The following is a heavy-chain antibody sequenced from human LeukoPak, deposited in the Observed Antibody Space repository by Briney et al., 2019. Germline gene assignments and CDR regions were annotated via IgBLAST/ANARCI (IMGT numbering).Heavy chain of an antibody. J-gene: IGHJ3*02. Sequence: GASVKVSCKASGGTFSSYAISWVRQAPGQGLEWMGRIIPIFGTANYAQKFQGRVTITTDESTSTAYMELSSLRSEDTAVYYCASSRLFEAFDIWGQGTMVTVSS. CDR3: ASSRLFEAFDI. CDR1: GGTFSSYA. CDR2: IIPIFGTA. V-gene: IGHV1-69*05.